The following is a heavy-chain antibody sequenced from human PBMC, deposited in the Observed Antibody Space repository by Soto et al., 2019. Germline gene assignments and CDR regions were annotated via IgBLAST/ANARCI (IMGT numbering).Heavy chain of an antibody. J-gene: IGHJ4*02. D-gene: IGHD3-10*01. Sequence: QVQLQQWGAGLLKPSETLSLTCAVYGGSFSGYHWSWIRQPPGKGLERIGEINHSGSTNYNPSLKSRVTISVDTSKNQFSLKLSSVTAADTAVYYCARENGSGSYWGYWGQGTLVTVSS. V-gene: IGHV4-34*01. CDR1: GGSFSGYH. CDR3: ARENGSGSYWGY. CDR2: INHSGST.